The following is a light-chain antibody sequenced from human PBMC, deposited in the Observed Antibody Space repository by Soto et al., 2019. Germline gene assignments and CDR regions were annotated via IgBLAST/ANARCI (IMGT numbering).Light chain of an antibody. J-gene: IGKJ1*01. Sequence: DIQMTQSPPSVSASVGDRVTITCRASQDVGKWLAWYQQKPGKAPTLLIHGASSLQSGVPPRYSGSGYGTDFTLTISSLQPEDFAVYYCQQYNNWPPWTFGQGTKVDIK. CDR1: QDVGKW. V-gene: IGKV1-12*01. CDR2: GAS. CDR3: QQYNNWPPWT.